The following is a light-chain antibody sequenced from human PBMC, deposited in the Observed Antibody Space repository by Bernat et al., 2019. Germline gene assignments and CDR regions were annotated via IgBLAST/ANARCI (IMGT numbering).Light chain of an antibody. CDR3: QQRSIWPPLT. V-gene: IGKV3-11*01. J-gene: IGKJ4*01. CDR2: DAS. CDR1: QSVSSY. Sequence: EIVLTQSPATLSLSPGERATLSCRASQSVSSYLAWYQQKPGQAPRLLIYDASNRAPGIPARFSGSGSETDFTLTISSLEPEDFAVYYCQQRSIWPPLTFGGGTRVEIK.